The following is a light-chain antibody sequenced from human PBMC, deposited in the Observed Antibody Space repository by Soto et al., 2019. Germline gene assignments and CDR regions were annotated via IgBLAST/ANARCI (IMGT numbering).Light chain of an antibody. CDR1: QGISSY. Sequence: DIQVTQYPNFLSASVGGRVTITCRASQGISSYLAWYQQKPGKAPKFLIYEATTLQSGVPSRFSGSGSGTEFTLTISSLQPEDFATYYCQQLTSYPPISFAQGTRLAI. CDR3: QQLTSYPPIS. J-gene: IGKJ5*01. CDR2: EAT. V-gene: IGKV1-9*01.